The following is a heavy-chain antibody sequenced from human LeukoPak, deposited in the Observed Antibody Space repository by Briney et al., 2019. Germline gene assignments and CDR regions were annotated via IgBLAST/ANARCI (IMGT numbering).Heavy chain of an antibody. D-gene: IGHD1-7*01. Sequence: PGGSLRLSCAASGLTFSRYNMNWVRQAPGKGLEWVSSIGTSSNNIYYTDSVKDRFTISRDNAKNSLYLQVDSLRVEDTAVYFCASGTVGNYALDYWGQGTLVTVSS. CDR1: GLTFSRYN. CDR3: ASGTVGNYALDY. V-gene: IGHV3-21*01. J-gene: IGHJ4*02. CDR2: IGTSSNNI.